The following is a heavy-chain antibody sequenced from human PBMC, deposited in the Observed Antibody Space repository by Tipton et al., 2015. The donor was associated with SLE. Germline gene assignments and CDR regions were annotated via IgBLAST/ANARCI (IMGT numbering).Heavy chain of an antibody. J-gene: IGHJ5*02. Sequence: SLRLSCVASGFTFTNAWMSWVRQAPGKGLEWVGRVKSKTDGGTTDYAALVKGRFTISRDDSKNTLFLQMNSLKTEDTAVYYCTTVNLLGYCSSTSCYRWFDPWGQGTLVTVSS. V-gene: IGHV3-15*01. CDR1: GFTFTNAW. CDR2: VKSKTDGGTT. CDR3: TTVNLLGYCSSTSCYRWFDP. D-gene: IGHD2-2*02.